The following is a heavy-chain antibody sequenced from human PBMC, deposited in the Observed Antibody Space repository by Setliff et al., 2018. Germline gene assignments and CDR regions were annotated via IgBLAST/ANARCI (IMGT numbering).Heavy chain of an antibody. CDR3: TTALTYYYDSSGLP. V-gene: IGHV3-15*01. CDR1: GFTFSNAW. Sequence: GGSLRLSCAASGFTFSNAWMSWVRQAPGKGLEWVGRIKSKTDGGTTDYAAPVKGRFTISRDDSKNTLYLQMNSLKTEDTAVYYCTTALTYYYDSSGLPWGQGTLVTVSS. D-gene: IGHD3-22*01. CDR2: IKSKTDGGTT. J-gene: IGHJ5*02.